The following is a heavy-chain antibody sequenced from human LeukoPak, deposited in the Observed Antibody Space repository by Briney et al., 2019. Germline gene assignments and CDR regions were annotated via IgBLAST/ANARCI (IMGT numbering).Heavy chain of an antibody. CDR1: GFTFSNAW. J-gene: IGHJ4*02. CDR2: IKSKTDGGTT. CDR3: TTDLGGYSGYVPFDY. V-gene: IGHV3-15*01. Sequence: GGSLRLSCAASGFTFSNAWMSWVRQAPGKGLEWVGRIKSKTDGGTTDYAAPVKGRFTISRDDSKNTLYLQMNSLKTEDTAVYYRTTDLGGYSGYVPFDYWGQGTLVTVSS. D-gene: IGHD5-12*01.